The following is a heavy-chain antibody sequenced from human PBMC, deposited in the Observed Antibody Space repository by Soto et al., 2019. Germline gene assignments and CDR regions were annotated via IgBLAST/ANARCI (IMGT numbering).Heavy chain of an antibody. D-gene: IGHD3-3*01. V-gene: IGHV1-69*06. CDR3: NRGSEYDFWSGYL. J-gene: IGHJ4*02. CDR2: IVPMFGTS. CDR1: GGTSTRYA. Sequence: QERLVQSGAEVRKPGSSVKVSCKVTGGTSTRYAINWVRQAPGQGLAWMGGIVPMFGTSKYAQKFQGGVTITAKKSTNKAYMESSSLRSEDTAVYYCNRGSEYDFWSGYLWGQGTLISVSS.